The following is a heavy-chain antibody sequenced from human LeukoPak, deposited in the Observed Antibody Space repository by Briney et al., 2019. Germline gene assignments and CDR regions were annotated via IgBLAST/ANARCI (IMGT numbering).Heavy chain of an antibody. V-gene: IGHV2-70*11. CDR2: IDWDDDK. CDR3: ARGSNSGSYYLDYYYYYMDV. CDR1: GFSLSTSGMC. Sequence: QTLSLTCTFSGFSLSTSGMCVSWIRQPPGKALEWLARIDWDDDKYYSTSLKTRLTISKETSKNQVVLTMTNMDPVDTATYYCARGSNSGSYYLDYYYYYMDVWGKGTTVTVSS. D-gene: IGHD3-10*01. J-gene: IGHJ6*03.